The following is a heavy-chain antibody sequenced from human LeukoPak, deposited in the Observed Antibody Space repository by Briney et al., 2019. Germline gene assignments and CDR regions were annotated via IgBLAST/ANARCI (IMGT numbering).Heavy chain of an antibody. Sequence: GGSLRRSCAASGFTFSSYWMSWVRQAPGKGLEWVANIKQDGSEKCYVDSVKGRFTISRDNAKNSLYLQVNSLRVEDTAVYYCAKDLRWSDYYMDVWGKGTTVTVSS. CDR2: IKQDGSEK. J-gene: IGHJ6*03. D-gene: IGHD4-23*01. V-gene: IGHV3-7*01. CDR3: AKDLRWSDYYMDV. CDR1: GFTFSSYW.